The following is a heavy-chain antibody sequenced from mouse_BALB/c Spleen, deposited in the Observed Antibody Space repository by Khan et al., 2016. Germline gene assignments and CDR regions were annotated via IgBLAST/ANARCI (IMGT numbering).Heavy chain of an antibody. CDR2: INTETGET. V-gene: IGHV9-2-1*01. Sequence: QVQLVQSGPELKKPGETVKISCKASGYTFTDYSMHWVKQAPGKGLKWMGWINTETGETTYADDFKGRFAFSLETSASTAYLQINNLKNEDMATYFCARATLLRLLAYWGQGTLVTVSA. J-gene: IGHJ3*01. CDR1: GYTFTDYS. CDR3: ARATLLRLLAY. D-gene: IGHD1-2*01.